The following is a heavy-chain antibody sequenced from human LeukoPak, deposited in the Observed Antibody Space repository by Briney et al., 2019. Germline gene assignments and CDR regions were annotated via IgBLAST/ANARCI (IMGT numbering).Heavy chain of an antibody. CDR1: GGSISSYY. Sequence: SETLSLTRTVSGGSISSYYWSWIRQPPGKGLEWIGYIYYSGSTYYNPSLKSRVTISVDTSKNHFSLKLSSVTAADTAVYYCARHRPQNGDYWGQGTLVTVSS. CDR3: ARHRPQNGDY. J-gene: IGHJ4*02. D-gene: IGHD3-9*01. CDR2: IYYSGST. V-gene: IGHV4-59*08.